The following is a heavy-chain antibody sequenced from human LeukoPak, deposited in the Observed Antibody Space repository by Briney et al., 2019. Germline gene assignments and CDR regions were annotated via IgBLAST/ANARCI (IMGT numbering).Heavy chain of an antibody. D-gene: IGHD6-19*01. J-gene: IGHJ4*02. CDR3: ARDLEVAGTGY. CDR1: GFTFSSYA. V-gene: IGHV3-30*04. CDR2: ISYDGSNK. Sequence: GRSLRLSCAASGFTFSSYAMHWVRQAPGKGLEWVAVISYDGSNKYYADSVKGRFTISRDNSKNTLYLQMNSLRAEDTAVYYCARDLEVAGTGYWGQGTLVTVSS.